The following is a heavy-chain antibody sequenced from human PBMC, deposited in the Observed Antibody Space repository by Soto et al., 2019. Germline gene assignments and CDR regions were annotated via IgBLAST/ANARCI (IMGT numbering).Heavy chain of an antibody. V-gene: IGHV3-33*01. CDR2: IWYDGSNK. CDR1: GFTFSSYG. Sequence: GGSLRLSCAASGFTFSSYGMHWVRQAPGKGLEWVAVIWYDGSNKYYADSVKGRFTISRDNSKNTLYLQMNSLRAEDTAVYYCARNQLGIDRRGDAFDIWGQGTMVTVSS. J-gene: IGHJ3*02. D-gene: IGHD7-27*01. CDR3: ARNQLGIDRRGDAFDI.